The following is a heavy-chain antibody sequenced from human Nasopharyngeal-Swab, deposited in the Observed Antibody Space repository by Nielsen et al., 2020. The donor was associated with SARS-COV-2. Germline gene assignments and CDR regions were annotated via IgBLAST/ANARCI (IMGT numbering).Heavy chain of an antibody. D-gene: IGHD3-16*01. CDR2: ISYDGSNK. Sequence: GESLKISCAASGFTFSSYGMHWVRQAPGKGLEWVAVISYDGSNKYYADSVKGRFTISRDNSKNTLYLQMNSLRAEDTAVYYCARDQGMGYYYYYGMDVWGQGTTVTVSS. V-gene: IGHV3-30*03. J-gene: IGHJ6*02. CDR3: ARDQGMGYYYYYGMDV. CDR1: GFTFSSYG.